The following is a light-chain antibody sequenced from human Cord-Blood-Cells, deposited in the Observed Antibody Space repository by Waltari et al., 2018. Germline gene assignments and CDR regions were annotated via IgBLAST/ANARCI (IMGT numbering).Light chain of an antibody. Sequence: VFTQSPATLSLSPAARATLSRRASQCVSSYLAWYQQKPGQAPRLLIYDASTRATGIPARFSGSGSGTDFTLTISSLEPEDFAVYYCQQRSNWPMYTFGQGTKLEIK. CDR2: DAS. CDR1: QCVSSY. V-gene: IGKV3-11*01. CDR3: QQRSNWPMYT. J-gene: IGKJ2*01.